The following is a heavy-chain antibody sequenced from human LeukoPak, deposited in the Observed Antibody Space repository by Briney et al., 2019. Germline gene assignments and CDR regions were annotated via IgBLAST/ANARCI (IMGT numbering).Heavy chain of an antibody. V-gene: IGHV3-30-3*01. Sequence: SGGSLRLSCAASGFTFSSYAMHWVRQAPGKGLEWVAVISYDGSNKYYADSVKGRFTISRDNSKNTLYLQMNSLRAEDTAVYYCAKEFRQMTNFDYWGQGILVTVSS. CDR2: ISYDGSNK. CDR3: AKEFRQMTNFDY. CDR1: GFTFSSYA. D-gene: IGHD5-24*01. J-gene: IGHJ4*02.